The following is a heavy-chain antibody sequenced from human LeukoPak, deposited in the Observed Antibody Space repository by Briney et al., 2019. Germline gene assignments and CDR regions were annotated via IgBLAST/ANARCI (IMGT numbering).Heavy chain of an antibody. V-gene: IGHV4-59*01. Sequence: SETLSLTCTVSGGSISNNYWSWIRQPPGKGLEWIGYIYYTGSTNYYNPSLKSRVTISVDTSKNQFSLKLNSVTAADTAVYYCARPQWLVTMGPWFDPWGHGALVTVSS. CDR3: ARPQWLVTMGPWFDP. D-gene: IGHD6-19*01. CDR2: IYYTGST. CDR1: GGSISNNY. J-gene: IGHJ5*02.